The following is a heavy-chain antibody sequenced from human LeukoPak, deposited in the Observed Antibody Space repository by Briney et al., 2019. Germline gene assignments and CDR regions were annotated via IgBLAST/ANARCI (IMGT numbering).Heavy chain of an antibody. CDR2: MNPNSGNT. D-gene: IGHD3-22*01. CDR1: GYTFTSYD. V-gene: IGHV1-8*01. J-gene: IGHJ4*02. CDR3: ARGLDYYDSSGYYFDY. Sequence: ASVKVSCKASGYTFTSYDINWVRQATGQGLEWMGWMNPNSGNTGYTQKFQGRVTMTRNTSISTAYMELSSLRSEDTAVYYCARGLDYYDSSGYYFDYWGQGTLVTVSS.